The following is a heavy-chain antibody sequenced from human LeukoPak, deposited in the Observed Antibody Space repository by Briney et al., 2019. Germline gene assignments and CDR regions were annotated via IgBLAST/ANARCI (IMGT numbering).Heavy chain of an antibody. V-gene: IGHV3-21*01. CDR1: GFTFSDYS. J-gene: IGHJ4*02. CDR2: ISGSGSYI. CDR3: ARDLRLQSDY. Sequence: GGSLRLSCAASGFTFSDYSMNWVRQTPRKGLEWVSCISGSGSYIYYADSVKGRFTISRDNAKNSLYLQMNSLRAEDTAVYYCARDLRLQSDYWGQGTLVTVSS.